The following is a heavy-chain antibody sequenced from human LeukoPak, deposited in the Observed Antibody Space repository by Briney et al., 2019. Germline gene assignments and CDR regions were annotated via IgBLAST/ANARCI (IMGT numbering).Heavy chain of an antibody. Sequence: GGSLRLSCAPSGFSVSDNYMSWVRQAPGKGLEWVSAISGSGGDTYYADSVKGRSIISRDNSKNTLYLQMNSLRAEDTAVYHCAKVYDSSGYYLSDAFDIWGQGTMVTVSS. CDR1: GFSVSDNY. D-gene: IGHD3-22*01. CDR3: AKVYDSSGYYLSDAFDI. CDR2: ISGSGGDT. V-gene: IGHV3-23*01. J-gene: IGHJ3*02.